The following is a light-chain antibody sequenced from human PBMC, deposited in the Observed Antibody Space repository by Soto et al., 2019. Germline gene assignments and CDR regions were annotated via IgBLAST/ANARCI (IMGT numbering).Light chain of an antibody. J-gene: IGKJ1*01. CDR1: QSVSSN. CDR2: GAS. Sequence: EIVMTQSPATLSVSPGERVTLSCRASQSVSSNLAWYHQKPGQAPRLLIYGASTRATGIPARFSGSGSGTEFTLTISSLQSEDFAVYYCQQYNNRWTFGQGTKVEIK. V-gene: IGKV3-15*01. CDR3: QQYNNRWT.